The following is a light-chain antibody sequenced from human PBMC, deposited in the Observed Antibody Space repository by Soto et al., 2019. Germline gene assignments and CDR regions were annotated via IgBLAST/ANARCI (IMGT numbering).Light chain of an antibody. J-gene: IGKJ2*01. CDR2: AAS. Sequence: DIPMTQSPSSLSASVGDRVTITCRASQSISTYLNWYQQKPGKAPKLLIYAASSLQSGVPSTFSGSGSGTDFTLTISSLQPEDFATYYCQQSYSIPHTFGQGTKLEI. CDR1: QSISTY. CDR3: QQSYSIPHT. V-gene: IGKV1-39*01.